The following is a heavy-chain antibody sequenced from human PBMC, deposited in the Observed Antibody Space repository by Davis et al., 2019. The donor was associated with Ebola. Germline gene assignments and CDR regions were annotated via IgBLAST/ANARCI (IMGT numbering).Heavy chain of an antibody. CDR2: IYYSGST. CDR3: AREGGYPRDIVVVPAALSPGWFDP. CDR1: GGSISSGDYY. D-gene: IGHD2-2*01. J-gene: IGHJ5*02. V-gene: IGHV4-30-4*01. Sequence: SETLSLTCTVSGGSISSGDYYWSWIRQPPGKGLEWIGYIYYSGSTYYNPSLKSRVTISVDTSKNQFSLKLSSVTAADTAVYYCAREGGYPRDIVVVPAALSPGWFDPWGQGTLVTVSS.